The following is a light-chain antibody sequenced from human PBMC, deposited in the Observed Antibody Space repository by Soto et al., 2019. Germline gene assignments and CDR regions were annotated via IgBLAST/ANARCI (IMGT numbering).Light chain of an antibody. Sequence: DIQMTQSPSTLSASVGDRVTITCRASQSISMSLAWYQQKAGKAPKLLISKASNLESGVPSRFSGSGSGTEFALTISSLQPDDFVTYSCQQYNSYPLTFGGGTKVEIK. V-gene: IGKV1-5*03. J-gene: IGKJ4*01. CDR2: KAS. CDR1: QSISMS. CDR3: QQYNSYPLT.